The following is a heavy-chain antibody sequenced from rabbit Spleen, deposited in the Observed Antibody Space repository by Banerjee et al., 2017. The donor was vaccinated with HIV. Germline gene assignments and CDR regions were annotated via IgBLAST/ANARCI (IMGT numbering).Heavy chain of an antibody. CDR3: GRDNVGDSLYYFDL. Sequence: QSLEESGGDLVKPGASLTLTCTASGFTFSRYWMWWVRQAPGKGPESIGTITNNDKTYYTNWAKGRFTISKTSSTTVTLQMTSLTAADTATYFCGRDNVGDSLYYFDLWGPGTLVTVS. V-gene: IGHV1S40*01. CDR1: GFTFSRYW. D-gene: IGHD7-1*01. J-gene: IGHJ4*01. CDR2: ITNNDKT.